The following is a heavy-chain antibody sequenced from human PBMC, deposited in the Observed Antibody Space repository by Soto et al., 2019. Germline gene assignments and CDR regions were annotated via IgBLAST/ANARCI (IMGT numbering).Heavy chain of an antibody. V-gene: IGHV6-1*01. J-gene: IGHJ3*02. D-gene: IGHD6-13*01. CDR1: GDTVSSDSAA. CDR3: ARKGIAAVEI. Sequence: SQTLSLTCAISGDTVSSDSAAWTWIRQSQSRGLEWLGRTYYRSKWHYDYAVSVKSRITINPDTSKNQFSLHLNSVTPEDTAVYYCARKGIAAVEIWDPRTMVTVSS. CDR2: TYYRSKWHY.